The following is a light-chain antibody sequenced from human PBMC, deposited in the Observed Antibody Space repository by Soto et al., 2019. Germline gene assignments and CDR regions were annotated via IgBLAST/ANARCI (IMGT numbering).Light chain of an antibody. CDR1: QTISSW. J-gene: IGKJ1*01. Sequence: DIQMTQSPSTLSASVVDRVTITCRASQTISSWLAWYQQKPGKAPKLLIYKASTLKSGVPSRFSGSGSGTEFTLTISSLQPDDFATYYCQNYNSYSEAFGQGTKGDIK. CDR2: KAS. V-gene: IGKV1-5*03. CDR3: QNYNSYSEA.